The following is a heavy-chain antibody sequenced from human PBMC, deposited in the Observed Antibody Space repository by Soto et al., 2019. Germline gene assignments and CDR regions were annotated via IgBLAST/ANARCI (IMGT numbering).Heavy chain of an antibody. J-gene: IGHJ4*02. D-gene: IGHD3-22*01. CDR3: TTDRVPYYYASSGYLFDY. Sequence: EVQLVESGGGLVKPGGSLRLSCAASGFTFSNAWMSWVRQAPGKGLEWVGRIKSKTDGGTTDYAAPVKGRFTISRDDSKNTLYLQMNRLKTEDTAVYYCTTDRVPYYYASSGYLFDYWGQGTLVTVSS. CDR2: IKSKTDGGTT. V-gene: IGHV3-15*01. CDR1: GFTFSNAW.